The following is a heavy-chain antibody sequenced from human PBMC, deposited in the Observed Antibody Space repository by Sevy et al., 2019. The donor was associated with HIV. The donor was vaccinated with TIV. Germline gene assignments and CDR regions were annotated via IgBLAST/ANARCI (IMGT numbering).Heavy chain of an antibody. CDR3: ARVPDKIVVVITHDAFDI. Sequence: GGSLRLSCAASGFTFSSYSMNWVRQAPGKGLEWVSYISSSSSTIYYADSVKGQFTISRDNAKNSLYLQMNSLRDEETAVYYCARVPDKIVVVITHDAFDIWGQGTMVTVSS. J-gene: IGHJ3*02. V-gene: IGHV3-48*02. D-gene: IGHD3-22*01. CDR1: GFTFSSYS. CDR2: ISSSSSTI.